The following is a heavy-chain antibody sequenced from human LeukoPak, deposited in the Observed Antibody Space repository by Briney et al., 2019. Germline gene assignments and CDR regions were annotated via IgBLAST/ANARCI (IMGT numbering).Heavy chain of an antibody. V-gene: IGHV3-23*01. CDR1: GFTFSSYA. CDR2: ISGNGGSA. J-gene: IGHJ4*02. D-gene: IGHD3-3*01. CDR3: ARAASTRFLEWLINY. Sequence: GGSLRLSCAASGFTFSSYAMNWVRQAPGKGLEWVSRISGNGGSAYYADSVKGRFTISRDNAKNSLYLQMNSLRAEDTAVYYCARAASTRFLEWLINYWGQGALVTVSS.